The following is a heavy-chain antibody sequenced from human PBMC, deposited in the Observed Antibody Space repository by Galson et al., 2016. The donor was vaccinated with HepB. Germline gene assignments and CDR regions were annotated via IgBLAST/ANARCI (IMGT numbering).Heavy chain of an antibody. CDR1: GFSVTTGGVG. J-gene: IGHJ4*02. V-gene: IGHV2-5*02. CDR2: IYWDDDK. D-gene: IGHD1-1*01. Sequence: PALVKPTQTLTLTCTFSGFSVTTGGVGVGWIRQPPGKALEWLALIYWDDDKRYSPSLSSRLTITKDTSRNQVVLRMTNMDPVDTATYYCAHFPPQTCPGTVPQFDYWGQGTLVTVSS. CDR3: AHFPPQTCPGTVPQFDY.